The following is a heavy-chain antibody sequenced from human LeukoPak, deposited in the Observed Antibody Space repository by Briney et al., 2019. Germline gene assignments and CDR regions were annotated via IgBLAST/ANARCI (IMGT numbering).Heavy chain of an antibody. CDR1: GGSISSYY. V-gene: IGHV4-59*12. CDR3: ARDRWELLPYDAFDI. J-gene: IGHJ3*02. D-gene: IGHD1-26*01. Sequence: KPSETLSLTCTVSGGSISSYYWSWIRQPPGKGLEWIGYIYYSGSTNYNPSLKSRVTISVDKSKNQFSLKLSSVTAADTAVYYCARDRWELLPYDAFDIWGQGTMVTVSS. CDR2: IYYSGST.